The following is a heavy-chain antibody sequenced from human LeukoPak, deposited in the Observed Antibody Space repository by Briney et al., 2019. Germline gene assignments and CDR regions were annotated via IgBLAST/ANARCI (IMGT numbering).Heavy chain of an antibody. CDR2: IYPGDSDT. J-gene: IGHJ3*02. CDR1: GYSFPTYW. D-gene: IGHD3-22*01. CDR3: ARHRDSRGYYNDAFDI. Sequence: GASLKISCQGSGYSFPTYWIGWVRQMPGKGLEWMGIIYPGDSDTRYSPSFQGQVTISANKSISTAYLQWSSLKASDTAMYYCARHRDSRGYYNDAFDIWGQGTMVTVSS. V-gene: IGHV5-51*01.